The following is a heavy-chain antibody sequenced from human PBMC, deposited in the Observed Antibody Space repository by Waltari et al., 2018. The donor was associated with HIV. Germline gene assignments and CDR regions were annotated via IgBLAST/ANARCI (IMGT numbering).Heavy chain of an antibody. CDR3: VRDSYGFDT. D-gene: IGHD5-18*01. CDR1: GASVSSDTAA. Sequence: KQSGPGLVAASHSIFLSCLISGASVSSDTAAWNWVRQSPAGGLQWLGRTYHRSEWHYDYSVSLKGRMVINLDTDKNQFSLHLSSVTPGDTATYYCVRDSYGFDTWGEGTLVNVPP. J-gene: IGHJ5*02. V-gene: IGHV6-1*01. CDR2: TYHRSEWHY.